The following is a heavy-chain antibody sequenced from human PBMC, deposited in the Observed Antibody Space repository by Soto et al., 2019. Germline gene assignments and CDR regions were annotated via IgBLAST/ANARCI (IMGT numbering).Heavy chain of an antibody. D-gene: IGHD2-21*02. V-gene: IGHV1-18*04. Sequence: ASVKVSCKASGYTFTSYGISWVRQAPGQGLEWMGWISAYNGNTNYAQKLQGRVTMTTDTSTSTAYMELRSLRSDDTAVYYCARDRGHIVVVTAIYYYYGMDVCGQGTTLTVSS. CDR2: ISAYNGNT. CDR3: ARDRGHIVVVTAIYYYYGMDV. J-gene: IGHJ6*02. CDR1: GYTFTSYG.